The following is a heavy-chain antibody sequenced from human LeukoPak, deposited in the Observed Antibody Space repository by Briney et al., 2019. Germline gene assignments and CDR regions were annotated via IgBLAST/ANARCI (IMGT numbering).Heavy chain of an antibody. CDR3: ARALYSYGYAESFDY. CDR1: GGSISSGGYY. D-gene: IGHD5-18*01. J-gene: IGHJ4*02. Sequence: SETLSLTCPVSGGSISSGGYYWSWIRQHPGKGLEWIGYIYYSGSTYYNPSLKSRVTISVDTSKNQFSLKLSSATAADTAVYYCARALYSYGYAESFDYWGQGTLVTVSS. CDR2: IYYSGST. V-gene: IGHV4-31*03.